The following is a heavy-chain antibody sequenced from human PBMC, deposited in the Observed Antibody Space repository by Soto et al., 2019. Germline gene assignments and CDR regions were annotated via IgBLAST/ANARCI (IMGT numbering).Heavy chain of an antibody. Sequence: GGSLRLSCAASGLTFSSYSMNWVRQAPGKGLEWVSSISSSSSYIYYADSVKGRFTISRDNAKNSLYLQMNSLRAEDTAVYYCASIAAAGQGYWGQGTLVTVSS. J-gene: IGHJ4*02. CDR3: ASIAAAGQGY. CDR2: ISSSSSYI. CDR1: GLTFSSYS. D-gene: IGHD6-13*01. V-gene: IGHV3-21*01.